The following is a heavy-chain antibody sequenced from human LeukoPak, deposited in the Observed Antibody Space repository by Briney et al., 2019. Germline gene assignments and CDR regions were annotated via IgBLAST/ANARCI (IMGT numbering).Heavy chain of an antibody. CDR1: GFTFSSYT. CDR2: IGGRGGST. J-gene: IGHJ4*02. Sequence: GGSLRLSCAPSGFTFSSYTMNWVRQAAGKGLEWVSAIGGRGGSTFYADSVKGRFTISRDNSKSTLDLQMNSLSAEDTAVYYCARASYSETYQYYFDYWGQGTLVTVSS. CDR3: ARASYSETYQYYFDY. V-gene: IGHV3-23*01. D-gene: IGHD1-26*01.